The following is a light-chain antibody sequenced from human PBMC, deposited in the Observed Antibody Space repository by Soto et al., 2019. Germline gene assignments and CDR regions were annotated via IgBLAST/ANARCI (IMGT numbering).Light chain of an antibody. J-gene: IGKJ3*01. CDR1: QSVSSD. CDR3: QQYNNWPIT. Sequence: ETVMTQFPATLSVSPGERVILSCRASQSVSSDLAWYQQKLGQAPRLLIYGASSRATGIPARFGGSGSGTEFTLTISSLQSEDFAVYYCQQYNNWPITFGPGTKVDIK. V-gene: IGKV3-15*01. CDR2: GAS.